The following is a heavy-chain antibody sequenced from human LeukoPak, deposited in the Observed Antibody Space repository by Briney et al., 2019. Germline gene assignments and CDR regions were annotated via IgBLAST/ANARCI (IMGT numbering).Heavy chain of an antibody. V-gene: IGHV4-30-2*01. CDR2: IYHSGST. J-gene: IGHJ4*02. CDR1: GGSISSGGYS. CDR3: ARGRSDYGDYGAFFAY. D-gene: IGHD4-17*01. Sequence: SQTLSLTCAVSGGSISSGGYSWSWIRQPPGKGLEWIGYIYHSGSTNYNPSLKSRVTISVDTSRNQFSLRLSSVTAADTAVYYCARGRSDYGDYGAFFAYWGQGTLVTVSS.